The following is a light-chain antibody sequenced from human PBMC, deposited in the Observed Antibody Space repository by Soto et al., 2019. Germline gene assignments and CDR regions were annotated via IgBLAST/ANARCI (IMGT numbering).Light chain of an antibody. J-gene: IGKJ1*01. CDR1: QSISSNY. Sequence: EIVLTHSPATLSLSPGERSTLFCRASQSISSNYLAWYQQKPGRAPRLLIYAASSRATGIPDRFSGSGSGTDFTLTISRLEPEDFAVYHCQQYGSSPGTFGQGTKVDIK. CDR2: AAS. CDR3: QQYGSSPGT. V-gene: IGKV3-20*01.